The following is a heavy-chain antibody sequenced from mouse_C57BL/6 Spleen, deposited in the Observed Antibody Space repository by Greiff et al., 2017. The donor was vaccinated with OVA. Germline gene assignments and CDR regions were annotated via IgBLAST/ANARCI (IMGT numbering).Heavy chain of an antibody. CDR2: IDPANGGT. D-gene: IGHD2-3*01. CDR3: ARLCGYYDCLDY. V-gene: IGHV1-15*01. Sequence: QVQLQQPGAELVRPGASVKLSCKASGYTFTNYYMHWVKQTPEQGLEWIGTIDPANGGTNYNQKFKGKATLTADKSSSTAYLQLRSLTSEDTAVYYCARLCGYYDCLDYWGQGTTLTVSS. CDR1: GYTFTNYY. J-gene: IGHJ2*01.